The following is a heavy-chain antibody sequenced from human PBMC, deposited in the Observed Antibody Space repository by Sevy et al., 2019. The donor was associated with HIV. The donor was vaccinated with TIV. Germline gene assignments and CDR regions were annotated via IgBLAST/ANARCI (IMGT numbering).Heavy chain of an antibody. V-gene: IGHV1-69*13. CDR1: GGTFSSYI. J-gene: IGHJ4*02. CDR2: ITPVLGTT. Sequence: ASVKVSCKASGGTFSSYIVSWVRQAPGQGLEWTGGITPVLGTTNYAHKFQGRVTITADESTSTVYMEMSRLKSEDTAVYYCARWSISIDYWGQGTLVTVSS. CDR3: ARWSISIDY.